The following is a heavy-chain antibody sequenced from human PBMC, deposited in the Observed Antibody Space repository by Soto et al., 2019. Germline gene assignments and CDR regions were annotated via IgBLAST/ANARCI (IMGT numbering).Heavy chain of an antibody. D-gene: IGHD3-10*01. CDR3: VRDLGRFGELRLDH. V-gene: IGHV3-33*01. CDR1: GFTFSSYG. CDR2: IWYDGSNK. J-gene: IGHJ4*02. Sequence: PGGSLRLSCAASGFTFSSYGMHWVRQAPGKGLEWVAVIWYDGSNKYYADSVKGRFTISRDNSKNTLYLQMNSLRADDTAVYYCVRDLGRFGELRLDHWGQGTLVTVSS.